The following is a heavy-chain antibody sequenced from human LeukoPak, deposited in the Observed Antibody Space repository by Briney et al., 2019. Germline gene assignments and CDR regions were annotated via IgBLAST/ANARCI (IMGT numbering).Heavy chain of an antibody. V-gene: IGHV3-23*01. D-gene: IGHD3-10*01. CDR1: GFTFNNYA. CDR3: AKSELRPFKALR. Sequence: PGRSLRLSCAASGFTFNNYAMIWVRQAPGKGLEWVSAIFGNGRNTYYADSVKGRFTISRDNSKNTLYVQMNSLRVEDTAMYFCAKSELRPFKALRWGQGTLVAVSS. J-gene: IGHJ4*02. CDR2: IFGNGRNT.